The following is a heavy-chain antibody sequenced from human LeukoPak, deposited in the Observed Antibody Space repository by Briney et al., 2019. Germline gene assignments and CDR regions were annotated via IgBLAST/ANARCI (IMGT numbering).Heavy chain of an antibody. D-gene: IGHD6-13*01. CDR2: ISWNSGSI. J-gene: IGHJ3*02. CDR1: GFTFDDYA. V-gene: IGHV3-9*03. CDR3: AKSSSSWSGDAFDI. Sequence: GRSLRLSCAASGFTFDDYAMHWVRQAPGKGLEWVSGISWNSGSIGYADSVKGRFTISRDNAKNPLYLQMNSLRAEDMALYYCAKSSSSWSGDAFDIWGQGTMVTVSS.